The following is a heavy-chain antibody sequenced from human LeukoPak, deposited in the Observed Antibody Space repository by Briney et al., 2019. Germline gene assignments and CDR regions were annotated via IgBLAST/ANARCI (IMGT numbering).Heavy chain of an antibody. D-gene: IGHD2-2*01. V-gene: IGHV3-23*01. CDR3: AKARVYCSSTSCRRNGMDV. Sequence: GASLRLSCAASGFTFSSYAMSWVRQAPGKGLEWVSAIVGSGGSTYYADSVKGRFTISRDNSKNTLYLQMNSLRAEDTAVYYCAKARVYCSSTSCRRNGMDVWGKGTTVTVSS. CDR2: IVGSGGST. CDR1: GFTFSSYA. J-gene: IGHJ6*04.